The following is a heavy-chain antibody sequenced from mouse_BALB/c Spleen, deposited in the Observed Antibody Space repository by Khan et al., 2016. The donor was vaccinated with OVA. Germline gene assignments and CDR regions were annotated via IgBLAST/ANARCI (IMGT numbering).Heavy chain of an antibody. Sequence: QVQLQQSGAELARPGASVKLSCKASGYTFTDYYINWVKQRTGQGLEWIGEIYPGSGNTYYNEKFKDKATLTAVKSSTTAYMQLSSLTSEDSAVYFCARRNYFGYTFAYWGQGTLVTVSA. V-gene: IGHV1-77*01. CDR2: IYPGSGNT. CDR3: ARRNYFGYTFAY. CDR1: GYTFTDYY. J-gene: IGHJ3*01. D-gene: IGHD1-2*01.